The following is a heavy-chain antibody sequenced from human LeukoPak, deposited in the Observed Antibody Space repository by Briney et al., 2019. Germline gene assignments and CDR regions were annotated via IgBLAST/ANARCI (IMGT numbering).Heavy chain of an antibody. CDR1: GFTFSSHA. V-gene: IGHV3-23*01. D-gene: IGHD6-19*01. CDR2: ISGSGGST. J-gene: IGHJ4*02. Sequence: GGSLRLSCAASGFTFSSHAMSWVRQAPGKGLEWVSAISGSGGSTYYADSVKGRFTISRDNSKNTLYLQMNSLRAEDTAVYYCAKDLRGIAVAGLDYWGQGTLVTVSS. CDR3: AKDLRGIAVAGLDY.